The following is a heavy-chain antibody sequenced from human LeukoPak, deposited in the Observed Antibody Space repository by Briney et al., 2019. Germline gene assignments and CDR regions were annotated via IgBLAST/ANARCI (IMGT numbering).Heavy chain of an antibody. V-gene: IGHV3-33*01. CDR3: ARQGY. J-gene: IGHJ4*02. CDR2: IWYDGSNK. CDR1: GFTFSSHG. Sequence: GALRLSFGAAGFTFSSHGMDWVRPAPGKGLEWVAVIWYDGSNKYYADSVKGRFTISRDNSKNTLYLQMNSLRAEDTAVYYCARQGYWGQGTLVTVSS.